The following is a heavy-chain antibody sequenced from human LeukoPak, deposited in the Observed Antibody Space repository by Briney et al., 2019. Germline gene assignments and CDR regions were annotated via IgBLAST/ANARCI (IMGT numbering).Heavy chain of an antibody. J-gene: IGHJ6*02. Sequence: ASVKVSCKASGYTFTGYYMHWVRQAPGQGLEWMGWINPNNGATNYGQNFQGRVTMTSDTSITTAYMELSRLSSDDRAVYYCAREEVGMDVWGQGTTVTVSS. CDR3: AREEVGMDV. CDR1: GYTFTGYY. V-gene: IGHV1-2*02. CDR2: INPNNGAT.